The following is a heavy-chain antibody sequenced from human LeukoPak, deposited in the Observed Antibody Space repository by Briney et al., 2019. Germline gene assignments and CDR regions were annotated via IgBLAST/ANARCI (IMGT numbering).Heavy chain of an antibody. CDR1: GGSISSSSYY. CDR2: IYYSGST. Sequence: PSGTLSLTCTVSGGSISSSSYYWGWIRQPPGKGLEWIGSIYYSGSTYYNPSLKSRVTISVDTSKNQFSLKLSSVTAADTAVYYCARQLRYFDWSHFDYWGQGTLVTVSS. D-gene: IGHD3-9*01. CDR3: ARQLRYFDWSHFDY. J-gene: IGHJ4*02. V-gene: IGHV4-39*01.